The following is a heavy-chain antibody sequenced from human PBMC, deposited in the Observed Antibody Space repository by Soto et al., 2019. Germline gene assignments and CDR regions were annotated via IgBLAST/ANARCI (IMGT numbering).Heavy chain of an antibody. D-gene: IGHD2-15*01. J-gene: IGHJ4*02. Sequence: SETLSLTCTVSSGSISSYYWSWIRQPPGKGLEWIGYMYYTGSTNYNPSLKSRVTISVDTSKNQFSLKLNAVTAADTAIYYCARPVYCSGGSSPFQYWGQGTLVTVSS. CDR1: SGSISSYY. CDR2: MYYTGST. CDR3: ARPVYCSGGSSPFQY. V-gene: IGHV4-59*08.